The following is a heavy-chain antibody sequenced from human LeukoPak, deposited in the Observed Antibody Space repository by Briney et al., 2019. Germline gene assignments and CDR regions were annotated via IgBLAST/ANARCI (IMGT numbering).Heavy chain of an antibody. Sequence: GGSLRLSCAASGFTFSSYWMNWARQAPGKGLGWVASINHNGNVNYYVDSVKGRFTISRDNAKNSLYLQMNSLRAEDTAVYYCVRDIRQVGSFLYFDYWGQGALVTVSS. V-gene: IGHV3-7*03. CDR2: INHNGNVN. D-gene: IGHD1-26*01. J-gene: IGHJ4*02. CDR1: GFTFSSYW. CDR3: VRDIRQVGSFLYFDY.